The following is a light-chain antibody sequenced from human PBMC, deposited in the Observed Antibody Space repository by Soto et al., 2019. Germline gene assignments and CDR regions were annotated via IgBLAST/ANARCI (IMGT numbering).Light chain of an antibody. CDR1: QTISSW. J-gene: IGKJ1*01. CDR3: QHYNSYSEA. V-gene: IGKV1-5*03. CDR2: KAS. Sequence: DIQMTQSPSTLSGSVGDRVTITCRASQTISSWLAWYQQKPGKAPKLLIYKASTLKSGVPSRFSGSGSGTEFTLTISSLHPDYFATYYCQHYNSYSEACGQGTKVELK.